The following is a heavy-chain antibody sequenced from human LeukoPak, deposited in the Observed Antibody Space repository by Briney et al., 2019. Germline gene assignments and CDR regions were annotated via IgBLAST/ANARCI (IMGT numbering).Heavy chain of an antibody. CDR3: ARGVVITGLDY. Sequence: KASETLSLTCTVSGGFISSYYWNWIRQAPGKGLEWIGSIYSSGNTNYNPSLKSRVTISVDTSKNQFFLMLTSVTAADTAVYYCARGVVITGLDYWGQGTLVTVSS. D-gene: IGHD3-3*01. J-gene: IGHJ4*02. CDR1: GGFISSYY. CDR2: IYSSGNT. V-gene: IGHV4-59*01.